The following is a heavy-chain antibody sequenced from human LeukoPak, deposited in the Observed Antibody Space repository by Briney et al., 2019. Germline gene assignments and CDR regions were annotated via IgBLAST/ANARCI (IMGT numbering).Heavy chain of an antibody. D-gene: IGHD6-6*01. J-gene: IGHJ5*02. CDR3: AKDKQLVPSGWFDP. CDR1: GFTFSSYA. Sequence: GGSLRLSCAASGFTFSSYAMSWVRQAPGKGLEWASAISGSGGSTYYADSVKGRFTISRDNSKNTLYLQMNSLRAEDTAVYYCAKDKQLVPSGWFDPWGQGTLVTVSS. V-gene: IGHV3-23*01. CDR2: ISGSGGST.